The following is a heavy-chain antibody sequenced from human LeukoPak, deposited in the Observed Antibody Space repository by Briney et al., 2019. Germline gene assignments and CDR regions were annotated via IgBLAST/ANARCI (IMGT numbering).Heavy chain of an antibody. Sequence: GGSLRLSCAASGFALSSYAMSWVRQAPGKGLEWVSSISSRSSYIYYADSVKGRFTISRDNAKNSLYLQMNSLRAEDTAVYYCARDAYCSTTSCKEYFDLWGQGTLVTVSS. D-gene: IGHD2-2*01. CDR1: GFALSSYA. J-gene: IGHJ1*01. CDR3: ARDAYCSTTSCKEYFDL. V-gene: IGHV3-21*01. CDR2: ISSRSSYI.